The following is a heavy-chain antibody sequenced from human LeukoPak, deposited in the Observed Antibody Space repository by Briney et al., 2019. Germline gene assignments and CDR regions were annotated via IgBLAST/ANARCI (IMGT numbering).Heavy chain of an antibody. Sequence: PSETLSLTCAVSGGSISSGGYSWSWIRQPPGKGLEWIGYIYHSGSTYYNPSLKSRVTISVDRSKNQFSLKLSSVTAADTAVYHCARGGVTYYYYGMDVWGQGTTVTVSS. CDR3: ARGGVTYYYYGMDV. CDR2: IYHSGST. V-gene: IGHV4-30-2*01. D-gene: IGHD2-21*02. J-gene: IGHJ6*02. CDR1: GGSISSGGYS.